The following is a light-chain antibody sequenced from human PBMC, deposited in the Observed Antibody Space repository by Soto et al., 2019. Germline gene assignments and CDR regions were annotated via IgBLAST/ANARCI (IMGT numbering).Light chain of an antibody. J-gene: IGKJ5*01. CDR3: QQRSNWPLT. Sequence: IVLTQSPGTLSLSPGETATLSCRASESLSPHSIAWYQQKPGQAPRLLIYDASNRATGIPARFSGSGSGTDFTLTISSLEPEDFAVYYCQQRSNWPLTFGQGTRLEIK. V-gene: IGKV3-11*01. CDR2: DAS. CDR1: ESLSPH.